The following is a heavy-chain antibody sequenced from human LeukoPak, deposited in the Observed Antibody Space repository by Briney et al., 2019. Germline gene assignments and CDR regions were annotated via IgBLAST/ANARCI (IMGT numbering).Heavy chain of an antibody. CDR1: GYTFSGYY. CDR2: INPDSGVT. D-gene: IGHD3-16*01. V-gene: IGHV1-2*02. Sequence: ASVKVSCKASGYTFSGYYIHWVRLAPGQGLEWMGWINPDSGVTNSAQRFQGRVTMTRDTSITTAYMELRRLRSDDTAVYYCAREGETGNWFDPWGQGTLVAVSS. J-gene: IGHJ5*02. CDR3: AREGETGNWFDP.